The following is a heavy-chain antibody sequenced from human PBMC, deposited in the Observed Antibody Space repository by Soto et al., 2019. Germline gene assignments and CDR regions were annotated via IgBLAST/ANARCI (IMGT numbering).Heavy chain of an antibody. J-gene: IGHJ6*02. CDR2: ISYDGTDK. Sequence: SLRLSCAASGFTFSSHGIHWVRQAPGKGLEWVALISYDGTDKYYADSVKGRFTISRDNSKNTLYLQMSSLGPEDTAVYYCVKERYAQLWLEDYGMDVWGQGTTVTVSS. V-gene: IGHV3-30*18. CDR3: VKERYAQLWLEDYGMDV. CDR1: GFTFSSHG. D-gene: IGHD5-18*01.